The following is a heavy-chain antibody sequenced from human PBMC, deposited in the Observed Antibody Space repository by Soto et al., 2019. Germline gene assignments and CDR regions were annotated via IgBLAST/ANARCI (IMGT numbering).Heavy chain of an antibody. V-gene: IGHV4-59*01. Sequence: SETLSLTCTVSGDSIRTLYYWSWVPQNPGGGLELFGHIHHSGGTSYTPSLKSLVAISVDTSKNQFSLKVDSVTAADTAVYYCARDLWGYCGTDCYPLDVWGQGTTVTVSS. CDR1: GDSIRTLYY. J-gene: IGHJ6*02. CDR3: ARDLWGYCGTDCYPLDV. D-gene: IGHD2-21*02. CDR2: IHHSGGT.